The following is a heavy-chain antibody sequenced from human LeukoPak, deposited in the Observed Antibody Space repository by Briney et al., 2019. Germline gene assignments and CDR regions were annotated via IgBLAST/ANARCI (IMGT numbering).Heavy chain of an antibody. D-gene: IGHD6-19*01. Sequence: GGSLRLSCAGSGLIFNNYAMHWVRQPPGKGLEWVSGISWNSGTIDYADSVRGRFTISRDNAKNSLYLQMDSLRVEDTAFYYCAKDNRRHYTSGPNPDSLHWGQGALVTVSS. CDR2: ISWNSGTI. CDR3: AKDNRRHYTSGPNPDSLH. V-gene: IGHV3-9*01. CDR1: GLIFNNYA. J-gene: IGHJ4*02.